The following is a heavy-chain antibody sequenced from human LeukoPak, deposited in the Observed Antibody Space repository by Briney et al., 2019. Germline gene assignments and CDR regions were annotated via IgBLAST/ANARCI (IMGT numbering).Heavy chain of an antibody. D-gene: IGHD5-24*01. V-gene: IGHV1-8*01. CDR3: ARHGPRALNDAFDI. Sequence: GASVKVSCKASGYTFTSYDINWVRQATGQGLEWMGWMNPNSGNTGYAQKFQGRVTMTRNTSISTAYMELSSLRSEHTAVYYCARHGPRALNDAFDIWGQGTMVTVSS. CDR2: MNPNSGNT. CDR1: GYTFTSYD. J-gene: IGHJ3*02.